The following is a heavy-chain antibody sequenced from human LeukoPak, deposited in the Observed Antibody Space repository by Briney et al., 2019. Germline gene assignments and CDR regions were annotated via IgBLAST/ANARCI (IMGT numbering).Heavy chain of an antibody. Sequence: SETLSLTCGVSGGSVSSTNWWTWIRRPPGKGLGWIGEVHLDVRTNFNPSLKSRLTMSVDLSENHVSLKLTPVTAADTAVYYCAREGGFYRPLDYSGQGTLVTVSS. J-gene: IGHJ4*02. CDR3: AREGGFYRPLDY. D-gene: IGHD6-25*01. CDR1: GGSVSSTNW. V-gene: IGHV4-4*02. CDR2: VHLDVRT.